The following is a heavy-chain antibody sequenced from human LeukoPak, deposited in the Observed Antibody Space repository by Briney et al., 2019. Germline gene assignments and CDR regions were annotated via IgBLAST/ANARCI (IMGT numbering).Heavy chain of an antibody. V-gene: IGHV4-30-4*08. Sequence: LRLSCAASGFTFSSYSMNWIRQPPGKGLEWIGYIYYSGSTYYNPSLKSRVTISVDTSKNQFSLKLSSVTAADTAVYYCARGLGYSYGYFDYWGQGTLVTVSS. CDR1: GFTFSSYS. J-gene: IGHJ4*02. D-gene: IGHD5-18*01. CDR2: IYYSGST. CDR3: ARGLGYSYGYFDY.